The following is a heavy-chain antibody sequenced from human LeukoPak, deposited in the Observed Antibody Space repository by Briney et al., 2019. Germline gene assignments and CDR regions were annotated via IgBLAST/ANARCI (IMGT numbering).Heavy chain of an antibody. CDR2: IYYSGST. CDR3: ARQRFGYRKKDYYYYGMDV. Sequence: SETLSLTCTVSGGSISSYYWSWIRQAPGKGLEWIGYIYYSGSTNYNPSLKSRVTISVDTSKNQFSLKLSSVTAADTAVYYCARQRFGYRKKDYYYYGMDVWGQGTTVTVSS. CDR1: GGSISSYY. V-gene: IGHV4-59*08. D-gene: IGHD5-12*01. J-gene: IGHJ6*02.